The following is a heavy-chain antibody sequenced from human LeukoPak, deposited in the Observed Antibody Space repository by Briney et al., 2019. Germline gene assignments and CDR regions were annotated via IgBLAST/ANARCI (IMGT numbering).Heavy chain of an antibody. CDR1: GFTFSSYS. D-gene: IGHD5-24*01. Sequence: GGSLRLSCAASGFTFSSYSMNWVRQAPGKGLEWVSSISSSSTYADSVKGRFTVSRDSAKNSLYLQMNSLRVEDTAVYYCARDYGYEIDYWGQGTLVTVSS. J-gene: IGHJ4*02. CDR3: ARDYGYEIDY. V-gene: IGHV3-21*01. CDR2: ISSSST.